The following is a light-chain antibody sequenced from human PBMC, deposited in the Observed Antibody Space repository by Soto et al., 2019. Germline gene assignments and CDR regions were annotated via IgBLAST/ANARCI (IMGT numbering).Light chain of an antibody. J-gene: IGKJ1*01. CDR1: QRIDTS. CDR2: GAS. V-gene: IGKV3-20*01. Sequence: EIVMTQSPATLSVSPGERATLSCRASQRIDTSLAWYQQKPGQGPRLLIYGASSRATGTPDRFSGSGSGTDFTLTINRLEPEDFALYYCQQYGSSPPTFGQGTKVDIK. CDR3: QQYGSSPPT.